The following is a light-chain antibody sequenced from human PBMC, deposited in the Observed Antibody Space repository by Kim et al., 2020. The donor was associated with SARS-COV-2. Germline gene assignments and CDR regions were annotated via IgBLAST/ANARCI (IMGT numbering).Light chain of an antibody. CDR2: AGT. Sequence: GQEIAISCTGTSSDIGSYNLVSWYQQHPGRAPKLMIYAGTERPSGVSDRFSGSKSGYTASLTISGLQAEDEANYFCSSYAGSHTYIFGPGTKVTVL. CDR1: SSDIGSYNL. V-gene: IGLV2-23*01. J-gene: IGLJ1*01. CDR3: SSYAGSHTYI.